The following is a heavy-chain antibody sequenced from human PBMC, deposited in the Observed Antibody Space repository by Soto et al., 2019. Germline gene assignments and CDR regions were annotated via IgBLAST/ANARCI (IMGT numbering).Heavy chain of an antibody. Sequence: QLQLQESGPGLVKPSETLSLTCTVSGGSISSSSYHWGWIRQPPGKGLEWIGSIYYSGTTYYNPSLKSRVTISVDTSKNQFSLKLSSGTAADTAVYYCARSISVAMDFWGQGTLVTVSS. V-gene: IGHV4-39*01. D-gene: IGHD6-19*01. CDR1: GGSISSSSYH. CDR2: IYYSGTT. J-gene: IGHJ4*02. CDR3: ARSISVAMDF.